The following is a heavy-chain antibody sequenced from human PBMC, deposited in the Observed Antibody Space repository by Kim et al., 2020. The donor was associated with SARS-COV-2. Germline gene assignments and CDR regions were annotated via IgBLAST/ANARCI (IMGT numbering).Heavy chain of an antibody. CDR2: INPSGGST. D-gene: IGHD3-3*01. V-gene: IGHV1-46*01. CDR1: GYTFTSYY. J-gene: IGHJ6*02. CDR3: ARDLGSTIFGVVRGRYYYGMDV. Sequence: ASVKVSCKASGYTFTSYYMHWVRQAPGQGLEWMGIINPSGGSTSYAQKFQGRVTMTRDTSTSTVYMELSSLRSEDTAVYYCARDLGSTIFGVVRGRYYYGMDVWGQGTTVTVSS.